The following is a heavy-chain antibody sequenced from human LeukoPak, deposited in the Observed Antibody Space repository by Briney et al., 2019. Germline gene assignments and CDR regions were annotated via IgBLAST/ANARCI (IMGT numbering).Heavy chain of an antibody. D-gene: IGHD5-18*01. J-gene: IGHJ4*02. CDR1: GFTFSSYW. V-gene: IGHV3-15*01. CDR2: IKSKTDGGTT. Sequence: GGSLRLSCAASGFTFSSYWMSWVRQAPGKGLEWVGRIKSKTDGGTTDYAAPVKGRITISRDDSKNTLYLQMNSLKTEDTAVYYCTILGYTYGRFDYWGQGTLVTVSS. CDR3: TILGYTYGRFDY.